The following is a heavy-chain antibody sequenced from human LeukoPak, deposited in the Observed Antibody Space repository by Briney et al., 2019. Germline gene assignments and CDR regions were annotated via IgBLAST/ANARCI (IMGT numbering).Heavy chain of an antibody. CDR3: ARASGRGFDL. CDR1: GFTFSSYE. V-gene: IGHV3-48*03. Sequence: GGSLRLSCAASGFTFSSYEMNWVRQAPGKGLEWVSYISSSGSPIYYADSVKGRFTISRDNAKNSLFLQMSSLRAEDTAVYYCARASGRGFDLWGRGTLATVSS. J-gene: IGHJ2*01. D-gene: IGHD3-10*01. CDR2: ISSSGSPI.